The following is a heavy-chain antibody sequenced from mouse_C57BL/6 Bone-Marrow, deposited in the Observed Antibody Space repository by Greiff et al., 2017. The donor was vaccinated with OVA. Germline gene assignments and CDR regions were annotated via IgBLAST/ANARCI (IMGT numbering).Heavy chain of an antibody. Sequence: EVQLVESGGGLVKPGGSLKLSCAASGFTFSSYTMSWVRQTPEQRLEWVATISGGGGNTYYPDSVKGRFTISRDNAKNTLYLQMSSLRSEDTALYYCARHHSSGYVDYWGQGTTLTVSS. J-gene: IGHJ2*01. CDR3: ARHHSSGYVDY. CDR1: GFTFSSYT. D-gene: IGHD3-2*02. CDR2: ISGGGGNT. V-gene: IGHV5-9*01.